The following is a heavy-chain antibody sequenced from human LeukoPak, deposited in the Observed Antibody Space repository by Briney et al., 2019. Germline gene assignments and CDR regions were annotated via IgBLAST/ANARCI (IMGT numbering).Heavy chain of an antibody. J-gene: IGHJ4*02. V-gene: IGHV3-23*01. CDR3: AKDGVGGSYLSHFDY. Sequence: GGSLRLSCAASGFTFSSYAMSWVRQAPGKGLEWVSAISGSGGSTYYADSVKGRFTISRDNSKNTLYLQMNSLRAEDTAVYYCAKDGVGGSYLSHFDYWGQGTLVTVSS. D-gene: IGHD1-26*01. CDR1: GFTFSSYA. CDR2: ISGSGGST.